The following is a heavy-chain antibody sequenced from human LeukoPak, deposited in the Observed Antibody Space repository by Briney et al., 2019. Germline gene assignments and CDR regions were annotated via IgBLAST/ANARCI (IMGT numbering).Heavy chain of an antibody. V-gene: IGHV3-23*01. CDR1: GFTSSSYA. Sequence: GGSLRLSCAASGFTSSSYAMSWVRQAPGKGLEWVSAISGSGGSTYYADSVKGRFTISRDDSKNTLYLQMNSLRAEDAAVYYCAKGVLPYYYGSGSHVDYWGQGTLVTVSS. D-gene: IGHD3-10*01. J-gene: IGHJ4*02. CDR2: ISGSGGST. CDR3: AKGVLPYYYGSGSHVDY.